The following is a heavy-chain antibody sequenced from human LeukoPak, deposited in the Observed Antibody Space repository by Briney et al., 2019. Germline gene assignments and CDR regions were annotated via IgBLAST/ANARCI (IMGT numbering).Heavy chain of an antibody. V-gene: IGHV3-23*01. CDR1: GFTFNDAW. D-gene: IGHD6-19*01. Sequence: GGSLRLSCAASGFTFNDAWMSWVRQAPGKGLEWVSAISGSGGSTYYADSVKGRFTISRDNSKSTLYLQMNSLRAEDTAVYYCAKDGYSSGWTPYYYYYYYMDVWGKGTTVTISS. CDR3: AKDGYSSGWTPYYYYYYYMDV. J-gene: IGHJ6*03. CDR2: ISGSGGST.